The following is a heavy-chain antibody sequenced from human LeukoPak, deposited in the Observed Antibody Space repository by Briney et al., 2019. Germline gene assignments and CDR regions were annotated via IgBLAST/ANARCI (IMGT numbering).Heavy chain of an antibody. CDR1: VFTFSVSG. CDR2: ISYDGTNK. V-gene: IGHV3-30*03. D-gene: IGHD5-18*01. Sequence: PGGSLRLSCAASVFTFSVSGMHWVRQAPGKGLEWVAVISYDGTNKYYADSVKGRFAISRDNSKNTLYLQMNSLRAEDTAVYYCAGGYSHFDYWGQGTLVTASS. CDR3: AGGYSHFDY. J-gene: IGHJ4*02.